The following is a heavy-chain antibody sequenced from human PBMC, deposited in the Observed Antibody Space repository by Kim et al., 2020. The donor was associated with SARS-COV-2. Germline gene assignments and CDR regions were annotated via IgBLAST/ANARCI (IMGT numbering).Heavy chain of an antibody. CDR3: AREGSGSYNWLDP. J-gene: IGHJ5*02. V-gene: IGHV1-3*01. D-gene: IGHD3-10*01. Sequence: YSQKFRGKLTITREQSTSAAYMELSSLTSKDTAVYYCAREGSGSYNWLDPWGQGTLVTVSS.